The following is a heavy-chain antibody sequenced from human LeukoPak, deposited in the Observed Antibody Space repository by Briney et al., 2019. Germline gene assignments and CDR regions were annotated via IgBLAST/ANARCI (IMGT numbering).Heavy chain of an antibody. V-gene: IGHV4-34*01. Sequence: SETLSLTCAVYGGSFSGYYWSWIRQPPGKGLEWIGEINHSGSTNYNPSLKSRVIISVDTSKNQFSLKLSSVTAADTAVYYCARAREPLEYTYYFDYWGQGTLVTVSS. D-gene: IGHD1-1*01. CDR2: INHSGST. J-gene: IGHJ4*02. CDR3: ARAREPLEYTYYFDY. CDR1: GGSFSGYY.